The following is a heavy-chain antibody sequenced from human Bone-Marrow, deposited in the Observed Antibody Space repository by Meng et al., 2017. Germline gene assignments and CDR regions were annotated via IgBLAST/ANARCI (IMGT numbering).Heavy chain of an antibody. CDR1: GFTFSNAY. CDR2: IKSKPDGETT. V-gene: IGHV3-15*01. D-gene: IGHD3/OR15-3a*01. J-gene: IGHJ4*02. CDR3: TGHIDY. Sequence: EVQLVESGGGLGKPGGSLRLSCEGSGFTFSNAYMTWVRQVPGKRLEWVGRIKSKPDGETTDYAAPVKGRFTISRDDSKNSMYLQMNSLKTEDTAVYYCTGHIDYWGRGTLVTVSS.